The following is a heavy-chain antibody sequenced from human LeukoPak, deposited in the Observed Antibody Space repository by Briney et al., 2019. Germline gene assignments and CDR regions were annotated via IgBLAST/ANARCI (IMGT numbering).Heavy chain of an antibody. CDR3: AKSNGYGLIDY. D-gene: IGHD5-12*01. CDR2: INHSGST. Sequence: SETLSLTCAVYGGSFSGYYWSWIRQPPGKGLEWIGEINHSGSTNYNPSLKSRGTISVDTSKNQFSLKLSSVTAADTAMYYCAKSNGYGLIDYWGQGTLVTVSS. V-gene: IGHV4-34*01. CDR1: GGSFSGYY. J-gene: IGHJ4*02.